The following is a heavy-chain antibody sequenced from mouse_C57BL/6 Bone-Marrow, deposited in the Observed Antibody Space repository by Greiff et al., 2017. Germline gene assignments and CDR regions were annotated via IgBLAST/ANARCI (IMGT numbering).Heavy chain of an antibody. CDR2: IDPETGGT. Sequence: QVQLKESGAELVRPGASVTLSCKASGYTFTDYEMHWVKQTPVHGLEWIGAIDPETGGTAYNQKFKGKAILTADKSSSTAYMELRSLTSEDSAVYYCTRLLRYHQAWFAYWGQGTLVTVSA. J-gene: IGHJ3*01. CDR3: TRLLRYHQAWFAY. CDR1: GYTFTDYE. D-gene: IGHD1-1*01. V-gene: IGHV1-15*01.